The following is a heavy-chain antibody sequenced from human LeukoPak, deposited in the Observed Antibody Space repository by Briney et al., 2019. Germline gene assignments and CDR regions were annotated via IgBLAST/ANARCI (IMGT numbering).Heavy chain of an antibody. J-gene: IGHJ3*02. CDR2: IIPIFGTA. Sequence: SVKVSCKACGGTFSRYAIRWVRQAAGKGLKWMGGIIPIFGTANYAQKFQGRVPITTDESTSTAYRELSSLRAEDTAVYYCARGSKDIVVVPAAIRLYAFDIWGQGTMVTVSS. D-gene: IGHD2-2*02. CDR3: ARGSKDIVVVPAAIRLYAFDI. V-gene: IGHV1-69*05. CDR1: GGTFSRYA.